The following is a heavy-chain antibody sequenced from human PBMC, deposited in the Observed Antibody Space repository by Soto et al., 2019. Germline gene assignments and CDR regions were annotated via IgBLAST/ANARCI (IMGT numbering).Heavy chain of an antibody. Sequence: QITLKESGPTLVKSTQTLTLTCTFSGFSLSTSGVGVGWIRQPPGKALEWLAPIYWNDDKRYSPTLKSSLTTTKDTSKNPVVRTSTNMEPVDTATYYRAHRRMGDNDTTHPCFYPWGQETLVTVSS. CDR3: AHRRMGDNDTTHPCFYP. D-gene: IGHD1-26*01. CDR2: IYWNDDK. J-gene: IGHJ5*02. V-gene: IGHV2-5*01. CDR1: GFSLSTSGVG.